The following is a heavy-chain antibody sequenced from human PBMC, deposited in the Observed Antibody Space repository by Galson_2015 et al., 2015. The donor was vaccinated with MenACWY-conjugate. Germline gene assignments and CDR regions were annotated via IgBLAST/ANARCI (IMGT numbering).Heavy chain of an antibody. CDR1: GFSFRSNA. V-gene: IGHV3-23*01. CDR3: VKERGSLSHNYYFYFMDV. Sequence: SLRLSCAASGFSFRSNAMSWVRQAPGKGLEWVSAISASGGSTYYPDYAKGRFTISRDHSKNTLFLDMNSLRGEDTALYYCVKERGSLSHNYYFYFMDVWGKGTTVTVS. J-gene: IGHJ6*03. CDR2: ISASGGST. D-gene: IGHD6-6*01.